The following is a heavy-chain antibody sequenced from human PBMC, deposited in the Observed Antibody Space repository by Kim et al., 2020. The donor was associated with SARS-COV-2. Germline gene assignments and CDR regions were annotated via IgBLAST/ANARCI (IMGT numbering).Heavy chain of an antibody. CDR3: ARDYYGAFDS. V-gene: IGHV1-18*04. D-gene: IGHD2-21*01. CDR1: DYIFTSYG. J-gene: IGHJ4*02. Sequence: ASVKVSCKASDYIFTSYGFSWVRQAPGQGLEWMAWISAYNGNTNYAQKFQDRVTMTTDTSASTVYMELRSLRSDDTAVYYCARDYYGAFDSWGQGTQVTVSS. CDR2: ISAYNGNT.